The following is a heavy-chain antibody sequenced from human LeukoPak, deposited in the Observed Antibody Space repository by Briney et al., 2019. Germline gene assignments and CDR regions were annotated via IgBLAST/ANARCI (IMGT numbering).Heavy chain of an antibody. CDR2: VTGSDGST. CDR3: AIVYYSGSGSYGGFDY. V-gene: IGHV3-23*01. CDR1: GFIFNTNA. J-gene: IGHJ4*02. D-gene: IGHD3-10*01. Sequence: GGSLRLSCAASGFIFNTNAMTWVRQAPGKGLEWVSTVTGSDGSTFYANSVKGRFTISRDNSKDTLYLQMNSLRAEDTAVYYCAIVYYSGSGSYGGFDYRGQGTLVTVSS.